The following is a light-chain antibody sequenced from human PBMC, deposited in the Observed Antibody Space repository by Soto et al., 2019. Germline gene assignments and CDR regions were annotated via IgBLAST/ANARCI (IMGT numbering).Light chain of an antibody. CDR2: GAS. V-gene: IGKV3-20*01. J-gene: IGKJ1*01. Sequence: EIVLTQSPATLSVSPGERATLSCRASQSVNKHLAWYQHKPGQAPRLLIYGASSRATGIPDRFSGSGSGTDFTLTISRLEPEDSAVYFCQQYGVSSPGTFGQGTKVDIK. CDR1: QSVNKH. CDR3: QQYGVSSPGT.